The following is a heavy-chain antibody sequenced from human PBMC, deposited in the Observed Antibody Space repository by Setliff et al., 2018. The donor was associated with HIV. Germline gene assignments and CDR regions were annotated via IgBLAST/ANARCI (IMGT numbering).Heavy chain of an antibody. CDR1: GGSISSSYYY. J-gene: IGHJ5*02. V-gene: IGHV4-39*07. Sequence: SETLSLTCTVSGGSISSSYYYWGWIRQPPGKGLEWIGSMYYSGSTYYNPSLKSRVTISVDKSKNQFSLKLYSVTAADTAVYYCATSRVVVLRFDPWGQGTLVTVSS. CDR3: ATSRVVVLRFDP. D-gene: IGHD3-22*01. CDR2: MYYSGST.